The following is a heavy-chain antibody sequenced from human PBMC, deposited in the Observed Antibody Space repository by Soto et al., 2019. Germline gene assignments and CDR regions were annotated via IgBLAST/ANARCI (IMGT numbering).Heavy chain of an antibody. D-gene: IGHD3-9*01. CDR2: IRSKAYGGTT. CDR1: GFTFGDYA. V-gene: IGHV3-49*03. J-gene: IGHJ3*02. CDR3: TRDTEPPMYYDILTGNNAFDI. Sequence: PGGSLRLSCTASGFTFGDYAMSWCRQAPGKGLEWVGFIRSKAYGGTTEYAASVKGRFTISRDDSKSIAYLQMNSLKTEDTAVYYCTRDTEPPMYYDILTGNNAFDIWGQGTMVTVSS.